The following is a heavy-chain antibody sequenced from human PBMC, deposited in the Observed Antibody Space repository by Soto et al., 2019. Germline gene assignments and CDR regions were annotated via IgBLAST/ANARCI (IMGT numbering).Heavy chain of an antibody. CDR1: GFTFSSYA. Sequence: WGSLRLSCAASGFTFSSYAMSCVRQAPWKGLEWASAISGSGGSTYYADSVKGRFTISRDNSKNTLYLQMNSLRAEDTAVYYSAKVVAAADYFDYWGQGTLVTVSS. V-gene: IGHV3-23*01. D-gene: IGHD6-13*01. CDR2: ISGSGGST. CDR3: AKVVAAADYFDY. J-gene: IGHJ4*02.